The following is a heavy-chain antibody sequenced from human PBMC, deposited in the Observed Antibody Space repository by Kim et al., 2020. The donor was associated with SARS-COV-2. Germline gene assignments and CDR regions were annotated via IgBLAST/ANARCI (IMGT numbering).Heavy chain of an antibody. CDR2: ISAYNGNT. Sequence: ASVKVSCKASGYTFTSYGISWVRQAPGQGLEWMGWISAYNGNTNYAQKLQGRVTMTTDTSTSTAYMELRSLRSDDTAVYYCARDIVATIWYYYYGMDVWGQGTTVTVSS. CDR1: GYTFTSYG. CDR3: ARDIVATIWYYYYGMDV. V-gene: IGHV1-18*01. J-gene: IGHJ6*02. D-gene: IGHD5-12*01.